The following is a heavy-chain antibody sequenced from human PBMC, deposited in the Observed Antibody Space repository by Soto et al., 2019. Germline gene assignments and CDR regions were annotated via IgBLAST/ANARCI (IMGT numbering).Heavy chain of an antibody. CDR3: ASSYGTSWYGDY. J-gene: IGHJ4*02. Sequence: QMQLVQSGAEVKKPGSSVKVSCTASGGTFNNYALTWVRQAPGQGLEWMGGIIPNFGTTNYAHKLQGRLTITADESPNTAYMELSSLTSEDTAVYYCASSYGTSWYGDYWGQGTLVTVSS. CDR1: GGTFNNYA. CDR2: IIPNFGTT. V-gene: IGHV1-69*01. D-gene: IGHD6-13*01.